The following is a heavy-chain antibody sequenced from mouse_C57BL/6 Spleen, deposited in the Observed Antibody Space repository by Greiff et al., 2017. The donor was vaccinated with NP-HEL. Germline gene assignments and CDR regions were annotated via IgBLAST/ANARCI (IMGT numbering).Heavy chain of an antibody. Sequence: EVQLQESGPGLAKPSQTLSLTCSVSGYSITSDYWNWIRKFPGNKLEYMGHISYSGSTYYNPSHKSRISITRDTSKNQYYLQLNSVTTEDTATYYGGRWRDGSSYREAMDYWGQGTSVTVSS. D-gene: IGHD1-1*01. V-gene: IGHV3-8*01. CDR2: ISYSGST. CDR1: GYSITSDY. J-gene: IGHJ4*01. CDR3: GRWRDGSSYREAMDY.